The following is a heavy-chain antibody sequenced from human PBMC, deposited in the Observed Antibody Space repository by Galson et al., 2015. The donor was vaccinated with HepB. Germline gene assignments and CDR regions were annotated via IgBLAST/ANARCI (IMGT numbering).Heavy chain of an antibody. V-gene: IGHV1-69*02. D-gene: IGHD5-18*01. CDR2: IIPIVGIT. CDR3: VSVHADTTMP. J-gene: IGHJ4*02. Sequence: SVKVSCKASGGTFRSYTISWVRQAPGQGLEWMGRIIPIVGITNYAQKFQGRVTITADESTRTAYMELSSLRSEDTAVYYCVSVHADTTMPWGQGTLVTVSS. CDR1: GGTFRSYT.